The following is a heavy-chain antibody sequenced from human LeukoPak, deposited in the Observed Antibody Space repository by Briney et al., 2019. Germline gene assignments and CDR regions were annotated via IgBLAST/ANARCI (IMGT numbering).Heavy chain of an antibody. CDR3: ALDCSGGSCYSAFDI. D-gene: IGHD2-15*01. J-gene: IGHJ3*02. V-gene: IGHV3-23*01. CDR1: GFTFSSYA. Sequence: PGGSLRLSCAASGFTFSSYAMSWVRQAPGKGLEWVSAISGSGGSTYYADSVKGRFTISRDNSKNTLYLQMNSLRAEDTAVYYCALDCSGGSCYSAFDIWGQGTMVTVSS. CDR2: ISGSGGST.